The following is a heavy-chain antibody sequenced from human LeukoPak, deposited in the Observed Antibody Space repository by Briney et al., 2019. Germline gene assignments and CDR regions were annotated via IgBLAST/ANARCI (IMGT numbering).Heavy chain of an antibody. CDR3: AKDGSSSGSTGHFDY. J-gene: IGHJ4*01. V-gene: IGHV3-43D*03. CDR1: GFTFDDYA. CDR2: ISWDGGST. D-gene: IGHD6-19*01. Sequence: GGSLRLSCVAPGFTFDDYAMHWIRHAPGKGLEWVSLISWDGGSTYYADSVKGRFIISRDNSKNSLYLQMNSLRAEDTALYYCAKDGSSSGSTGHFDYWGHGTLVTVSS.